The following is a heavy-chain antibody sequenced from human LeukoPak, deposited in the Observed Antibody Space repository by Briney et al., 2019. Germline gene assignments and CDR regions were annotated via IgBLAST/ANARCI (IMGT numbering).Heavy chain of an antibody. V-gene: IGHV4-59*11. CDR1: GGSISSHY. Sequence: SSETLSLTCTVSGGSISSHYWSWIRQPPGKGLEWIGYVFYSGSTNYNPSLKSRVSISVDTSKKQLSLKLSSVTAADTAVYYCARHRPKDIVVVPAANRYYYYGMDVWGQGTTVTVSS. D-gene: IGHD2-2*01. CDR2: VFYSGST. J-gene: IGHJ6*02. CDR3: ARHRPKDIVVVPAANRYYYYGMDV.